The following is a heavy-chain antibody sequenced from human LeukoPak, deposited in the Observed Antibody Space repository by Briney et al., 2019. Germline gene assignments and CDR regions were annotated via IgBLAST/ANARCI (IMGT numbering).Heavy chain of an antibody. J-gene: IGHJ4*02. Sequence: PSETLSLTCAVSGYSISSGYYWGWIRQPPGKGLEWIGSIYHSGSTYYNPSLKSRVTISVDTSKNQFSLKLSSVSAADTAVYYCARSTAARFGTWGQGTLVTVSS. CDR3: ARSTAARFGT. CDR2: IYHSGST. V-gene: IGHV4-38-2*01. D-gene: IGHD6-13*01. CDR1: GYSISSGYY.